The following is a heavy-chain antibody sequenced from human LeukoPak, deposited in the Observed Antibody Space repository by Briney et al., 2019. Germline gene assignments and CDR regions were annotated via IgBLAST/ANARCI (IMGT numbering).Heavy chain of an antibody. CDR1: GGSISSGGYY. D-gene: IGHD6-13*01. CDR3: ARDNGAAAGPQRYYFDY. V-gene: IGHV4-31*03. CDR2: IYYSGST. J-gene: IGHJ4*02. Sequence: PSETLSLTCTVSGGSISSGGYYWSWIRQHPGKGLEWIGYIYYSGSTYYNPSLKSRVTISVDTSKNQFSLKLSSVTAADTVVYYCARDNGAAAGPQRYYFDYWGQGTLVTVSS.